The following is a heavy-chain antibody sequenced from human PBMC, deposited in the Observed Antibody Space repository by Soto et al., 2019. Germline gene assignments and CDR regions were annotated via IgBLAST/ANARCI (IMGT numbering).Heavy chain of an antibody. J-gene: IGHJ4*02. CDR3: ARDLGSSGYYYLDLDY. CDR2: ISSSSSYI. V-gene: IGHV3-21*01. D-gene: IGHD3-22*01. Sequence: TGGSWRLCYEASGFPFGSFSLNWVRQAPGKGLEWVSSISSSSSYIYYADSVKGRFTISRDNAKNSLYLQMNSLRAEDTAVYYCARDLGSSGYYYLDLDYWGQGTLVTVSS. CDR1: GFPFGSFS.